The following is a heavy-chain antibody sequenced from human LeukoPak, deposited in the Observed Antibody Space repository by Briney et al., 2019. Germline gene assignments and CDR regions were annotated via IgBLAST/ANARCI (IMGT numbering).Heavy chain of an antibody. CDR2: IKQDGSEK. CDR3: ARDRGRVILWWYSWFDP. D-gene: IGHD2-21*01. CDR1: GFTFSSYW. Sequence: PGGSLRLSCAASGFTFSSYWMSWVRQAPGKGLEWVANIKQDGSEKYYVDSVKGRFTISRDNAKNSLYLQMNSLRAEDTAVYYCARDRGRVILWWYSWFDPWAREPWSPSPQ. V-gene: IGHV3-7*01. J-gene: IGHJ5*02.